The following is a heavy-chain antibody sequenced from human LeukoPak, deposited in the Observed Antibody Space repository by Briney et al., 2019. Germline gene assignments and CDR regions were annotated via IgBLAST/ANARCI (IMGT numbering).Heavy chain of an antibody. V-gene: IGHV4-59*01. CDR2: IYYSGST. Sequence: SETLSLTCTVSGGSLSSYYWNWIRQPPGKGLEWIGYIYYSGSTNYNPSLTSRVTISVDTSKNQFSLKLSSVTAADTAVHYCARGDGYGGSYGSDYWGQGTLVTVSS. D-gene: IGHD1-26*01. CDR3: ARGDGYGGSYGSDY. CDR1: GGSLSSYY. J-gene: IGHJ4*02.